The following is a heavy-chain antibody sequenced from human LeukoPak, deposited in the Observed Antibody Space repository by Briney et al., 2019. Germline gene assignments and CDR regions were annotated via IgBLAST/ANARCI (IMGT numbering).Heavy chain of an antibody. V-gene: IGHV1-8*01. D-gene: IGHD6-19*01. CDR3: ARRYSSGWYRWGNYDY. CDR2: MNPNSGNT. J-gene: IGHJ4*02. CDR1: GYTFTSYD. Sequence: ASVKVSCKASGYTFTSYDINWVRQATGQGLEWMGWMNPNSGNTGYAQKFQGRVTMTRNTSISTAYMGLSSLRSEDTAVYYCARRYSSGWYRWGNYDYWGQGTLVTVSS.